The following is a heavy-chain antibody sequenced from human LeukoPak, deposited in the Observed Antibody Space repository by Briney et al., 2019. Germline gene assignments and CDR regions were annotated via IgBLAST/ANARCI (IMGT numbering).Heavy chain of an antibody. D-gene: IGHD5-18*01. V-gene: IGHV4-34*01. J-gene: IGHJ3*02. CDR2: INHSGST. CDR1: GGSFSGYF. CDR3: ARVDTAMDRGAFDI. Sequence: SETLSLTCAVYGGSFSGYFWSWIRQPPGKGLEWIGEINHSGSTNYNPCLKSRVTISLDTSKNQFSLKSSSVTASDTALYYCARVDTAMDRGAFDIWGQGTIVTVSS.